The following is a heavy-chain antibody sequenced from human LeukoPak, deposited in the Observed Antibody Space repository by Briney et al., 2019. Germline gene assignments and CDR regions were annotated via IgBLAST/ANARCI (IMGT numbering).Heavy chain of an antibody. D-gene: IGHD3-9*01. CDR3: AKELRYFDWLLSGYFDY. Sequence: PGGSLRLSCAASGFTFSSYAMSWVRQAPGKGLEWVSAISGSSGSTYYADSVKGRFTISRDNSKNTLYLQMNSLRAEDTAVYYCAKELRYFDWLLSGYFDYWGQGTLVTVSS. CDR1: GFTFSSYA. V-gene: IGHV3-23*01. J-gene: IGHJ4*02. CDR2: ISGSSGST.